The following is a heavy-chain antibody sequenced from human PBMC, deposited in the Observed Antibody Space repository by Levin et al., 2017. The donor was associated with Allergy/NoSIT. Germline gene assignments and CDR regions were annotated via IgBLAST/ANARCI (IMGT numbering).Heavy chain of an antibody. CDR1: GHTFSGYY. J-gene: IGHJ6*02. V-gene: IGHV1-2*02. CDR2: INFNSGVT. CDR3: ARETQGGMDV. Sequence: ASVKVSCKASGHTFSGYYMHWVRQAPGQGLEWMGWINFNSGVTKSTQKFQGRITMTRYMSISTTDMELTGLTSDDTAVYYCARETQGGMDVWGLGTTVIVSS.